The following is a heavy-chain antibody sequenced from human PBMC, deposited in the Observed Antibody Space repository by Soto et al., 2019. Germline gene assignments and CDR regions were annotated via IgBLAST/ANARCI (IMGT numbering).Heavy chain of an antibody. CDR3: ARRGAGFGF. CDR1: GFTFSNYW. Sequence: PGGALRLSCAASGFTFSNYWMSWVRQAPGKGLEWVANINQDGSEYYYVDSVKGRFTISRDNAKNSLYLQMNNLRADDTAVYYCARRGAGFGFWGQGTLVTVSS. CDR2: INQDGSEY. J-gene: IGHJ4*02. D-gene: IGHD3-16*01. V-gene: IGHV3-7*01.